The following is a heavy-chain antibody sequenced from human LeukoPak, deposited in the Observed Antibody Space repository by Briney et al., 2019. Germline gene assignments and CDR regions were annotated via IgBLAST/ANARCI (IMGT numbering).Heavy chain of an antibody. CDR1: GFTFSSYW. Sequence: PGRSLRLSCAASGFTFSSYWMHWVRQAPGQGLVWVSRIDSDGSSTTYADSVKGRFTISRDNAKNTLYLQMNSLRAKDTAVYYCARPPYSSGSFDLWGRGTLVTVSS. CDR3: ARPPYSSGSFDL. D-gene: IGHD6-19*01. V-gene: IGHV3-74*01. J-gene: IGHJ2*01. CDR2: IDSDGSST.